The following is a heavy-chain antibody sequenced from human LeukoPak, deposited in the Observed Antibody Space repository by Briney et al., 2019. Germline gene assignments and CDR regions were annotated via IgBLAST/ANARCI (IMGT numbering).Heavy chain of an antibody. D-gene: IGHD3-16*01. J-gene: IGHJ5*02. CDR1: GFIFRNFG. V-gene: IGHV3-23*01. CDR2: ISDVVAHT. CDR3: AKDNYGGVYAS. Sequence: GESRRLSCAASGFIFRNFGMSWIRQAPGKGLEWVSHISDVVAHTWYADSVKGRFIISRDNSNNRVFLQMNSLRPEDTALYYCAKDNYGGVYASWGQGTLVTVSS.